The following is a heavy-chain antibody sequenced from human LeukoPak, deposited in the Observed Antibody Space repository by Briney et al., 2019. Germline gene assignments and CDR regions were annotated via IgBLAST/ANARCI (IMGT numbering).Heavy chain of an antibody. D-gene: IGHD3-3*01. J-gene: IGHJ6*03. CDR2: IYYSGST. CDR1: GGSISSSSYY. Sequence: SETLSLTCTVSGGSISSSSYYWGWIRQPPGKGLEWIGSIYYSGSTYYNPSLKSRVTISVDTSKNQFSLKLSSVTAADTAVYYCARDRLSGNTNEHYYYYMDVWGKGTTVTVSS. V-gene: IGHV4-39*07. CDR3: ARDRLSGNTNEHYYYYMDV.